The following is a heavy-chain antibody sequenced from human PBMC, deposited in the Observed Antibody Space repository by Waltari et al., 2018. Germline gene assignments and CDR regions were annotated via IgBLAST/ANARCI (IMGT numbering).Heavy chain of an antibody. CDR1: GFTFSYYT. J-gene: IGHJ3*02. V-gene: IGHV3-21*01. D-gene: IGHD3-22*01. CDR3: ARDRRPTLILGSGAFDI. CDR2: ITSDGTHT. Sequence: EVQLVESGGGLVRPGGSLRLSCAAPGFTFSYYTMTWVRQAPGKGPEWISFITSDGTHTTYADSVRGRFTISRDNAKNSLFLQINSLRADDTAVYYCARDRRPTLILGSGAFDIWGQGIKVNVSS.